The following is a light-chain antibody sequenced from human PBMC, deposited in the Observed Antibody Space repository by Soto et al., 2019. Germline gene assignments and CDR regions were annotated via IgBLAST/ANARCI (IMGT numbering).Light chain of an antibody. V-gene: IGLV6-57*03. Sequence: NFMLTQPNSVSESPGKTVTISCTRSSGSIASNYVQWYQQRPGSAPTTVIYEDNKRPSGVPYRFSGSIDRSSNSASLTISGLKTEDEADYYCQSYDSSDPWVFGGGTKLTVL. CDR3: QSYDSSDPWV. CDR2: EDN. J-gene: IGLJ3*02. CDR1: SGSIASNY.